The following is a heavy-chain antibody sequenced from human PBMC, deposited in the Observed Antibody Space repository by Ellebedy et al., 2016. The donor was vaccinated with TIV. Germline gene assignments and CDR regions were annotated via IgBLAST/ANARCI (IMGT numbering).Heavy chain of an antibody. J-gene: IGHJ4*02. CDR3: ARDRGGDYDILTGYYNWYYFDY. CDR1: GGSISSYD. D-gene: IGHD3-9*01. CDR2: IHYNGST. Sequence: MPSETLSLTCTVSGGSISSYDWSWIRQPPDKGLEWIGYIHYNGSTNYNPSLKSRVTISVDTSKNQFSLNLSSVTAADTAVYYCARDRGGDYDILTGYYNWYYFDYWGQGTLVTVSS. V-gene: IGHV4-59*01.